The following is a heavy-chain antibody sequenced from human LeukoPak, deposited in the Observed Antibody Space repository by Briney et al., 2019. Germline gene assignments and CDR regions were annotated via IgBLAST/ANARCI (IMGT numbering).Heavy chain of an antibody. CDR3: ARAAGGPRGAVDYYGMDV. CDR2: IYYSGST. CDR1: GGSISSYY. J-gene: IGHJ6*02. D-gene: IGHD3-10*01. V-gene: IGHV4-59*08. Sequence: KPSETLSLTCSVSGGSISSYYWSWIRQPPGKGLEWIGYIYYSGSTNYNPSLKSRVTISVDTSKNQFSLKLSSVTAADTAVYYCARAAGGPRGAVDYYGMDVWGQGTTVTVSS.